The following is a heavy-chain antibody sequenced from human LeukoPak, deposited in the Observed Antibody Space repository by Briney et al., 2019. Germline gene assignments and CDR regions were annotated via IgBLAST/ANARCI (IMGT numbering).Heavy chain of an antibody. CDR1: GGSISSYY. V-gene: IGHV4-59*01. D-gene: IGHD4-23*01. CDR2: IHYSGNT. Sequence: SETLSLTCTVSGGSISSYYWSWIRQPPGKGLEWIGYIHYSGNTKYNLSLKSRVTMSLDTSKNQFSLKLSSVTAADTAVYYCAGGGHYGGNFDYWGQGTLVTVSS. CDR3: AGGGHYGGNFDY. J-gene: IGHJ4*02.